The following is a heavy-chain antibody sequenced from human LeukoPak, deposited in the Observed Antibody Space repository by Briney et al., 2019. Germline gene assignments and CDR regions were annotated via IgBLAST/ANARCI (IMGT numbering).Heavy chain of an antibody. CDR3: VSPVFINY. Sequence: GGSLRLSCSASGFTFSSLGMHWVRQAPGKGLEHVSTIGSGGDSTYYADSVKDRFTIPRDNSKNALYLQMTSLRPEDSAVYYCVSPVFINYWGQGTLVTVSS. V-gene: IGHV3-64D*06. J-gene: IGHJ4*01. CDR2: IGSGGDST. D-gene: IGHD1-14*01. CDR1: GFTFSSLG.